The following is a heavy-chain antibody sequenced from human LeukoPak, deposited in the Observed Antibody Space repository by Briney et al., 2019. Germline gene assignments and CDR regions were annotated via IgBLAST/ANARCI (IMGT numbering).Heavy chain of an antibody. J-gene: IGHJ6*03. Sequence: SETLSLTCTVSGGSISSSSYYWGWIRQPPGKGLEWIGRIYTSGSTNYNPSLKSRVTMSVDTSKNQFSLKLSSVTAADTAAYYCARDDCSSTNCYNNYYYYMDVWGKGTTVTVSS. CDR1: GGSISSSSYY. CDR3: ARDDCSSTNCYNNYYYYMDV. D-gene: IGHD2-2*02. CDR2: IYTSGST. V-gene: IGHV4-61*02.